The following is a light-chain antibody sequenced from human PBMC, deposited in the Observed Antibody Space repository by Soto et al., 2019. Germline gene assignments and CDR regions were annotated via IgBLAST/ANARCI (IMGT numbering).Light chain of an antibody. CDR2: DDS. CDR1: QSISSW. V-gene: IGKV1-5*01. CDR3: QQYNSYWT. Sequence: DIQTTQSPSPLCASFGARVTITCRASQSISSWLAWYQQKPGKAPKLLIYDDSSLESGVPSRFSGSGSGTEFTLTISSLRPDDFATYYCQQYNSYWTFGQGTKVDIK. J-gene: IGKJ1*01.